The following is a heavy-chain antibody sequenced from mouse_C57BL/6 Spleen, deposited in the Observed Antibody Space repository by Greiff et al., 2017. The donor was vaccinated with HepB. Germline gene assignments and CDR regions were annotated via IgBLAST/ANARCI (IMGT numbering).Heavy chain of an antibody. CDR3: ASYYYGSSLDY. D-gene: IGHD1-1*01. Sequence: VQRVESGPELVKPGASVKISCKASGYAFSSSWMNWVKQRPGKGLEWIGRIYPGDGDTNYNGKFKGKATLTADKSSSTAYMQLSSLTSEDSAVYFCASYYYGSSLDYWGQGTTLTVSS. J-gene: IGHJ2*01. CDR2: IYPGDGDT. V-gene: IGHV1-82*01. CDR1: GYAFSSSW.